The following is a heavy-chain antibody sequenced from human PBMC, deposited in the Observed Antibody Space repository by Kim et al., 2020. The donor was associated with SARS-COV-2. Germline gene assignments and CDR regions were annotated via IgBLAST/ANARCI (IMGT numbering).Heavy chain of an antibody. CDR2: TYYRSKWYN. CDR1: GDSVSSNSAA. D-gene: IGHD2-2*01. Sequence: SQTLSLTCAISGDSVSSNSAAWNWIRQSPSRGLEWLGRTYYRSKWYNDYAVSVKSRITINPDTSKNQFSLQLNSVTPEDTAVYYCARDQLPIVVVPAARGRRVPSGMDVWGKGTTVTVSS. V-gene: IGHV6-1*01. J-gene: IGHJ6*03. CDR3: ARDQLPIVVVPAARGRRVPSGMDV.